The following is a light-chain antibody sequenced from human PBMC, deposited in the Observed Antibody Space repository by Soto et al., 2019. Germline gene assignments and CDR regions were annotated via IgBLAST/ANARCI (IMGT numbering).Light chain of an antibody. CDR2: GAS. Sequence: EIVMTQSPATLSVSPGERATLSCRASQSVFSNLAGYQQKPGQAPRLLIYGASTRATGIPARFSGSGSGTEFTLTLSSLQSEDFAVYYCQQYNEWPLTFGGGTKVEIK. V-gene: IGKV3-15*01. CDR1: QSVFSN. CDR3: QQYNEWPLT. J-gene: IGKJ4*01.